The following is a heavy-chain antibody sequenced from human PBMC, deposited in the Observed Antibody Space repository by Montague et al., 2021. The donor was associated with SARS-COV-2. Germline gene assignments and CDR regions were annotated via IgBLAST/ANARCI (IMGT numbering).Heavy chain of an antibody. V-gene: IGHV4-39*01. D-gene: IGHD6-19*01. CDR2: IYYSGST. J-gene: IGHJ6*01. CDR1: GGSIRSSSYY. CDR3: ARLPLSGWRSYYLYGLGV. Sequence: SETLSLTCTVSGGSIRSSSYYWGWIRQPPGKGLEWIGSIYYSGSTXFNPSLKSRVTLSVDTSKNQISLKVTSVTAADTSVYYCARLPLSGWRSYYLYGLGVWGQGTLITVSS.